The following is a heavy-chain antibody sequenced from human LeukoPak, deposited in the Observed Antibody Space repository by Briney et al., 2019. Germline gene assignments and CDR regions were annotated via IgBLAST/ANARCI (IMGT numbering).Heavy chain of an antibody. CDR1: GFTFSSYS. V-gene: IGHV3-21*01. CDR2: ISSSSSYI. D-gene: IGHD5-24*01. Sequence: GGSLRLSCAASGFTFSSYSMNWVRQAPGKGLEWVSSISSSSSYIYYADSVKGRFTISRDNAKNSLYLQMNSLRAEDTAVYYCARDKWMATILFDYWGQGTLVTVSS. CDR3: ARDKWMATILFDY. J-gene: IGHJ4*02.